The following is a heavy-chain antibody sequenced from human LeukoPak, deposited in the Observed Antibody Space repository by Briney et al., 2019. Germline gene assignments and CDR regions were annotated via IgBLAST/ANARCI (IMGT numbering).Heavy chain of an antibody. CDR3: ARVLQIVATTVLDY. D-gene: IGHD5-12*01. Sequence: PGGSLRLSCAASGFTFSLYWMSWVRQAPGKGLEWVSYISSSGSTIFYADSVMGRFTISRDNTKNSLYLQMNSLRAEDTAVYYCARVLQIVATTVLDYWGQGTLVTVSS. V-gene: IGHV3-48*04. CDR1: GFTFSLYW. CDR2: ISSSGSTI. J-gene: IGHJ4*02.